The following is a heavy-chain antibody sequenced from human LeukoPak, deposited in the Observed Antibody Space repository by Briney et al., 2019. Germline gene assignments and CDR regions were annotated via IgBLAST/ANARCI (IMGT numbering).Heavy chain of an antibody. D-gene: IGHD1-1*01. J-gene: IGHJ6*03. CDR1: GFTFSNYW. CDR2: IKQDGSEQ. CDR3: ARDPPNWNGGYYYYYMDV. V-gene: IGHV3-7*01. Sequence: GGSLRLSCTASGFTFSNYWMSWVRQAPGKGLEWVANIKQDGSEQYYVDSVKGRFTISRDNAKNSLCLQMNSLRAEDTAVYYCARDPPNWNGGYYYYYMDVWGKGTTVTVSS.